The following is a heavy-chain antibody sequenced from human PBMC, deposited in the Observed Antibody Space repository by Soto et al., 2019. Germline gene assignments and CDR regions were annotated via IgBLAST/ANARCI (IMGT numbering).Heavy chain of an antibody. D-gene: IGHD2-15*01. CDR3: ARQEYSRGTWRSFDF. CDR2: IYYSGST. Sequence: SETLSLTCTVSGASIRSYYWSWIRQLPGKGLEWIGSIYYSGSTNYSPSLKSRVTISVDTSKNQFSLYLSSVTAADTAVYYCARQEYSRGTWRSFDFCGQTILLT. V-gene: IGHV4-59*08. J-gene: IGHJ4*03. CDR1: GASIRSYY.